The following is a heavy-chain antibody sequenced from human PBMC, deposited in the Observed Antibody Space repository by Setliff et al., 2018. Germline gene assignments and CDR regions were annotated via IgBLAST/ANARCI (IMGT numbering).Heavy chain of an antibody. CDR1: EFIFSNYG. D-gene: IGHD6-19*01. CDR2: IWYDGINK. CDR3: AKELAVAGSCIDY. V-gene: IGHV3-33*06. J-gene: IGHJ4*02. Sequence: GESLRLSCAASEFIFSNYGMHWVRQAPGKGLEWVAVIWYDGINKYYADSVKGRFTISRDISKNTLYLQMNNLRAEDTAVYYCAKELAVAGSCIDYWGQGTLVTVSS.